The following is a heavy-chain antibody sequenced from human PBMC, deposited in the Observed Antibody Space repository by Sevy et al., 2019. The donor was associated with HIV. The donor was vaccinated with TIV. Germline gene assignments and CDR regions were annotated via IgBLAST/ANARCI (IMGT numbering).Heavy chain of an antibody. V-gene: IGHV3-48*01. CDR3: ASDVDYSDGSGYDFEH. CDR1: GFTFNVYG. D-gene: IGHD3-22*01. CDR2: IGSSGSTI. Sequence: GGSLRLSCAASGFTFNVYGMNWVRQAPGKGLEWVSYIGSSGSTIAYADSVKGRFTISRDNAWNSLFLQMNSLRPEDTAVYYCASDVDYSDGSGYDFEHWGHGTLVTVSS. J-gene: IGHJ4*01.